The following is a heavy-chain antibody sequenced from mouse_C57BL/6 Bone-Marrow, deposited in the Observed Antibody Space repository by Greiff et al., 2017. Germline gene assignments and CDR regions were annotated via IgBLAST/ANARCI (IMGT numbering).Heavy chain of an antibody. D-gene: IGHD1-1*01. Sequence: QVQLQQPGAELVKPGASVKLSCKASGYTFTSYWMQWVKQRPGQGLEWIGEIDPSDSYTNYNQKFKGKATLTVDTSSSTAYMQLSSLTSEDSAVYYCARGGITTVVATDYWGQGTTLTGSS. J-gene: IGHJ2*01. CDR1: GYTFTSYW. CDR2: IDPSDSYT. V-gene: IGHV1-50*01. CDR3: ARGGITTVVATDY.